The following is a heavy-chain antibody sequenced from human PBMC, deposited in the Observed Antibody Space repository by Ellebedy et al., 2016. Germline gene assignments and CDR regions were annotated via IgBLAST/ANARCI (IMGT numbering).Heavy chain of an antibody. J-gene: IGHJ5*02. V-gene: IGHV3-7*01. CDR1: GFAISSDW. CDR2: INGDGSRK. Sequence: GGSLTLSXAASGFAISSDWMGWVCQAPGKGLEWVANINGDGSRKNYVDSVKSRFTISRDNAANSLYLQMNSLRAEDTAVYYCVIQLGWGRFDTWGQGTPVTVSS. D-gene: IGHD3-16*01. CDR3: VIQLGWGRFDT.